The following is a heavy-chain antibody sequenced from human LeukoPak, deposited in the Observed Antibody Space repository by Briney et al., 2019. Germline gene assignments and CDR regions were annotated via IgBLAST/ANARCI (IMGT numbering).Heavy chain of an antibody. CDR3: ARGGFGEPFV. Sequence: GASVKVSCKASGYTFISYYMHWVRQAPGQGLEWMGWINPNSGATNYAQKFQGRVTMTRDTSITTVYIEVRRLRSDATAVYYCARGGFGEPFVWGQGTLVTVSS. D-gene: IGHD3-10*01. CDR1: GYTFISYY. J-gene: IGHJ4*02. V-gene: IGHV1-2*02. CDR2: INPNSGAT.